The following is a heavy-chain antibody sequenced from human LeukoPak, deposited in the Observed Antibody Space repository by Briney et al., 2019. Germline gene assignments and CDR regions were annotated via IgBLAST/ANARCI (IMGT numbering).Heavy chain of an antibody. D-gene: IGHD3-9*01. CDR3: AKDSGYFDWLLYYFDY. J-gene: IGHJ4*02. CDR1: GFTFSSYE. CDR2: ISGSGGST. Sequence: GGSLRLSCAASGFTFSSYEMNWVRQAPGKGLEWVSAISGSGGSTYYADSVKGRFTISRDNPKNTLYLQMNSLRAEDTAVYYCAKDSGYFDWLLYYFDYWGQGTLVTVSS. V-gene: IGHV3-23*01.